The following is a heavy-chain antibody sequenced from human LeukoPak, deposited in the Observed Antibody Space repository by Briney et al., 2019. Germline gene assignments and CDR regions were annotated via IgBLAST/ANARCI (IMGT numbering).Heavy chain of an antibody. J-gene: IGHJ4*02. CDR2: IIPILGIA. CDR3: ARAYYYDSSGYCDY. Sequence: SVKVSCKASGGTFSSYAISWVRQAPGQGLEWMGRIIPILGIANYAQKLQGRVTITADKSTSTAYMELSSLRSEDTAVYYCARAYYYDSSGYCDYWGQGTLVTVSS. V-gene: IGHV1-69*04. D-gene: IGHD3-22*01. CDR1: GGTFSSYA.